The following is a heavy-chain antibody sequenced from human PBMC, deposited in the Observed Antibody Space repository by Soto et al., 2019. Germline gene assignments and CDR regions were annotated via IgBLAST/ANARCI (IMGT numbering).Heavy chain of an antibody. J-gene: IGHJ4*02. CDR3: ASTSDYSNPNPNY. V-gene: IGHV4-30-2*01. CDR2: IYHSGST. D-gene: IGHD4-4*01. Sequence: QLQLQESGSGLVKPSQTLSLTCAVSGGSISSGGYSWSWIRQPPGKGLEWIGYIYHSGSTYYNPSLKSRVTISVDRSKNQFSLKLSSVTAADTAVYYCASTSDYSNPNPNYWGQGTLVTVSS. CDR1: GGSISSGGYS.